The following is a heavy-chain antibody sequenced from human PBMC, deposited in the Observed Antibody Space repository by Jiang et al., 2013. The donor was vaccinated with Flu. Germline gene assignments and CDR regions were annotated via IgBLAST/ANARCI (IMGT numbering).Heavy chain of an antibody. D-gene: IGHD3-10*01. CDR2: MNPNSGNT. V-gene: IGHV1-8*01. J-gene: IGHJ5*02. CDR1: TSYD. CDR3: ARYYYGSGDINWFDP. Sequence: TSYDINWVRQATGQGLEWMGWMNPNSGNTGYAQKFQGRVTMTRNTSISTAYMELSSLRSEDTAVYYCARYYYGSGDINWFDPWGQGTLVTVSS.